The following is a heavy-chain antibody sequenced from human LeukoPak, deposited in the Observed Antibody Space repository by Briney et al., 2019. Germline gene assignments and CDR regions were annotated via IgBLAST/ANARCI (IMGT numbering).Heavy chain of an antibody. CDR3: ARAGGDYGDYYHYYYYMDV. Sequence: ASVKVSCKPSGYTLTNHDINWVRQATGQGLEWMGWMNPNSGDTGYAQKCQGRVTMTRDTSINTAYMELSSLTSEDTAVYYCARAGGDYGDYYHYYYYMDVWGSGTTVTVSS. V-gene: IGHV1-8*01. D-gene: IGHD4-17*01. J-gene: IGHJ6*03. CDR2: MNPNSGDT. CDR1: GYTLTNHD.